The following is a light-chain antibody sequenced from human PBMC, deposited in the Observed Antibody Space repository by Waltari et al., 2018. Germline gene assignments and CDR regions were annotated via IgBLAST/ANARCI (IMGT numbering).Light chain of an antibody. CDR2: DVT. CDR3: CSYAGSYIYV. Sequence: QSALTQPRSVSGSPGQSITIACAGTSSDVGGYDYVSWYHQYPGKAPKLIIYDVTTRPSGVPDRFSGSKSANTASLTISGLQAEDEADYYCCSYAGSYIYVFGSGTKVTVL. V-gene: IGLV2-11*01. CDR1: SSDVGGYDY. J-gene: IGLJ1*01.